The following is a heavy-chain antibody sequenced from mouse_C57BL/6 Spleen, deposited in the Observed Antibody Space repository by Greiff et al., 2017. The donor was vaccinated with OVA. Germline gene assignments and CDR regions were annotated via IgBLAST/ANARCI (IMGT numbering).Heavy chain of an antibody. CDR3: TTITTVVAPYYYAMDY. CDR1: GFNITDYY. CDR2: IDPEDGDT. V-gene: IGHV14-1*01. J-gene: IGHJ4*01. D-gene: IGHD1-1*01. Sequence: EVQLQQSGAELVRPGASVKLSCTASGFNITDYYLHWVKQRPEQGLEWIGRIDPEDGDTEYAPKFQGKAPMTADTSSNTAYLQLSSLTSEDTAVYYRTTITTVVAPYYYAMDYWGQGTSVTVSS.